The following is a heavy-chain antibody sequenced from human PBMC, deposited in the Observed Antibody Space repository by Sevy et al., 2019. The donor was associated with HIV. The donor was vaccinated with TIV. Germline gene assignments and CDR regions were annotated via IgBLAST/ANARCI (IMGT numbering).Heavy chain of an antibody. J-gene: IGHJ6*02. CDR3: ARGARGTLPSYYYYTMDI. Sequence: GESLKISCKGSGYTFTNYWIGWVRQMPGKGREWMGIIYPGDSDTRYSPSFQGQVTISVDKSISTAYLQWSSLKASDTAIFYCARGARGTLPSYYYYTMDIWGQGTTVTVSS. CDR2: IYPGDSDT. V-gene: IGHV5-51*01. CDR1: GYTFTNYW.